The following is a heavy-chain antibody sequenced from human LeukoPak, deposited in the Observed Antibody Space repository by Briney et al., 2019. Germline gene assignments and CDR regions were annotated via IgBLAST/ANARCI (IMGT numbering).Heavy chain of an antibody. V-gene: IGHV3-21*01. CDR1: GFTFSSYS. D-gene: IGHD3-9*01. CDR3: ARAYDILTGPFDY. CDR2: ISSSSSYI. J-gene: IGHJ4*02. Sequence: PGGSLRLSCAASGFTFSSYSMNWVRQAPGKGLEWVSSISSSSSYIYYADSVKGRFTISRDNAKNSLYLQMNSLRAEDTAVYYCARAYDILTGPFDYWGQGTLVTASS.